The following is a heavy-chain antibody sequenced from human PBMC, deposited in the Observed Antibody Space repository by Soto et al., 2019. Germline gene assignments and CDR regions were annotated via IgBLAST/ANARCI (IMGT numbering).Heavy chain of an antibody. CDR2: IKSKTDGGTT. J-gene: IGHJ4*02. V-gene: IGHV3-15*01. D-gene: IGHD3-3*01. CDR3: TTVHYDFWSWAVWFDY. Sequence: PXGSLRLSCAASGFTFSNAWMSGVRQAPGKGLEWVGRIKSKTDGGTTDYAAPVKGRFTISRDDSKNTLYLQMNSLKTEDTAVYYCTTVHYDFWSWAVWFDYWGQGTLVTVSS. CDR1: GFTFSNAW.